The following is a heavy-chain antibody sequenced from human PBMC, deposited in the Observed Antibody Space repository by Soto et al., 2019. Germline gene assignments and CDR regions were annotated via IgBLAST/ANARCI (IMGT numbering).Heavy chain of an antibody. CDR1: GLTFSNYY. CDR3: ARGTFTDHC. J-gene: IGHJ1*01. V-gene: IGHV3-74*01. CDR2: ISSDGSST. Sequence: PGGSLRLSCAASGLTFSNYYMHSVRQAPGKGLEWVSRISSDGSSTNYADSVKGRFTVSRDNAKNTLYLQMNSLRAEDTAVYYCARGTFTDHCWGQGTLVTVSS.